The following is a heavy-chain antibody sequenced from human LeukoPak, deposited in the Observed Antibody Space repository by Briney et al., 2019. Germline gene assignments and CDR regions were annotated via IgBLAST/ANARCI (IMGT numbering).Heavy chain of an antibody. CDR3: ASLLNVAGYSGYDSDY. D-gene: IGHD5-12*01. CDR1: GGSFSGYY. V-gene: IGHV4-34*01. CDR2: INHSGST. J-gene: IGHJ4*02. Sequence: PSETLSLTCAVYGGSFSGYYWSWIRQPPGKGLEWIGEINHSGSTNYNPSLKSRITMSVDTSKNQFSLWLSSVTAADTAVYYCASLLNVAGYSGYDSDYWGQGTLVTVSS.